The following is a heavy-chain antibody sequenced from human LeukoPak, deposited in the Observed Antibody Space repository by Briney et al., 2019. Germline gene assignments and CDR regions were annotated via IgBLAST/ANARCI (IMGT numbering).Heavy chain of an antibody. D-gene: IGHD3-9*01. CDR2: ITSSGTSM. CDR1: GFTFNTYS. J-gene: IGHJ4*02. Sequence: GGSLRLSCAASGFTFNTYSMNWVRQAPGKGLEWVSSITSSGTSMYYADSVKGRFTISRDNAKNSLYLQMNSLRAEDTAVYYCARTYYDILTGYNPYFDYWGQGTLVTVSS. V-gene: IGHV3-21*01. CDR3: ARTYYDILTGYNPYFDY.